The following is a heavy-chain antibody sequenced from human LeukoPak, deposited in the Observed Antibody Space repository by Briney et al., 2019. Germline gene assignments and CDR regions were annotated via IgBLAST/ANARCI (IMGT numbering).Heavy chain of an antibody. D-gene: IGHD1-7*01. J-gene: IGHJ3*02. CDR3: ATTNSAFGI. CDR2: IKHSGNT. V-gene: IGHV4-34*01. Sequence: PSETLSLTCAVYGGSFSDYYWSWIRQPPGKGLEWIGEIKHSGNTSYNPSLKSRVTISEDTSKKQLFLKLNSVTAADTAVYYCATTNSAFGIWGQGTVVTVSS. CDR1: GGSFSDYY.